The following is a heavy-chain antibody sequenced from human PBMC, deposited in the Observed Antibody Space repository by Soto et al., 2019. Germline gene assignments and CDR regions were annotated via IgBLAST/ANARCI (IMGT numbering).Heavy chain of an antibody. CDR1: GFTFSSYG. CDR2: ISYDGSNK. Sequence: GGSLRLSCAASGFTFSSYGMHWVRQAPGKGLEWVAVISYDGSNKYYADSVKGRFTISRDNSKNTLYLQMNSLRAEDTAVYYRAKSLNYDFWSGNYGMDVWGQGTTVTVSS. CDR3: AKSLNYDFWSGNYGMDV. V-gene: IGHV3-30*18. D-gene: IGHD3-3*01. J-gene: IGHJ6*02.